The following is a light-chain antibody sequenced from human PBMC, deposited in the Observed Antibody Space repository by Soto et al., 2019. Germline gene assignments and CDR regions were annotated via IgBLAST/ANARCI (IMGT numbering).Light chain of an antibody. J-gene: IGLJ2*01. V-gene: IGLV2-14*03. CDR2: DVT. Sequence: QSALTQPASVSGSPGQSITISCTGTSSDIGGYNFVSWYQQHPGKAPKLMFYDVTNRPSGVSNRFSGSKSGNTASLTIPGLQAEDEAVYYCSSYTSANTVVFGGGTQLTVL. CDR3: SSYTSANTVV. CDR1: SSDIGGYNF.